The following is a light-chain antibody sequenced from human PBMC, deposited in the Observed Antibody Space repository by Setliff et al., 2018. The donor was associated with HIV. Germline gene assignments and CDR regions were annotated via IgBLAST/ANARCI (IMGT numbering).Light chain of an antibody. CDR2: EVS. V-gene: IGLV2-14*01. CDR1: SSDVGGYNF. J-gene: IGLJ1*01. Sequence: LTQPASVSGSPGQSITISCTGTSSDVGGYNFVSWYQQHPGKAPKLMIYEVSNRPSGVSNRFSGSKSGNTASLTISGLQAEDEADYYCSSYTGSTTPYVFGTGTKVTVL. CDR3: SSYTGSTTPYV.